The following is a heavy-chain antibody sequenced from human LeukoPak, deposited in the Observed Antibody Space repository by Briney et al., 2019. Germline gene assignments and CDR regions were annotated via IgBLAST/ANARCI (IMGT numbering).Heavy chain of an antibody. V-gene: IGHV4-59*01. Sequence: SETLSLTCTVSGGSISSYYWSWIRQPPGKGLEWIGCIYYSGSTNYNPSLKSRVTISVDTSKNQFSLKLSSVTAADTAVYYCARAVYEVRPHDAFDIWGQGTMVTVSS. CDR3: ARAVYEVRPHDAFDI. CDR2: IYYSGST. D-gene: IGHD2/OR15-2a*01. J-gene: IGHJ3*02. CDR1: GGSISSYY.